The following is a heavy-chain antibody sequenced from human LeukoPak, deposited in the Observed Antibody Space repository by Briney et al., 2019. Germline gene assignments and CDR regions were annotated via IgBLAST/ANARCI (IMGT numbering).Heavy chain of an antibody. Sequence: VASVKVSCKASGYTFTSYDINWVRQATAQGLEWMGWMNPNSGNTGYAQKFQGRVTITRDTSISTAYMELSSLRSEDTAVYYCARVRAGRITVGFDPWGQGTLVTVSS. CDR1: GYTFTSYD. J-gene: IGHJ5*02. CDR2: MNPNSGNT. V-gene: IGHV1-8*03. CDR3: ARVRAGRITVGFDP. D-gene: IGHD3-10*01.